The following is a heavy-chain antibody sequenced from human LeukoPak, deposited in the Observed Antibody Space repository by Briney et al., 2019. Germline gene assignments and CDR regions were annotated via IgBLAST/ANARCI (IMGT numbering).Heavy chain of an antibody. Sequence: ASETLSLTCAVYGGSFSGYYWSWIRQPPGKGLEWIGEINHSGSTNYNPSLKSRVTISVDTSKNQFSLKLSSVTAADTAVYYCARVAFGVTDPWGQGTLVTVAS. CDR2: INHSGST. CDR1: GGSFSGYY. J-gene: IGHJ5*02. D-gene: IGHD3-3*01. CDR3: ARVAFGVTDP. V-gene: IGHV4-34*01.